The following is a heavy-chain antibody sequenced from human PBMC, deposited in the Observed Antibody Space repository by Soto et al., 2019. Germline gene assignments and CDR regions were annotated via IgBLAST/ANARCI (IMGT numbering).Heavy chain of an antibody. V-gene: IGHV4-39*01. Sequence: QLQLQESGPGLVKPSETLSLTCTVSGGSFSSSSYYWGWIRQPPGKGLEWIGTIYYSGSTYCNPSLKSRVTISVDTSKNQFSLKLSSVTAADTAVYYCARPPLGGAWGQGTLVTVSS. CDR1: GGSFSSSSYY. J-gene: IGHJ5*02. CDR2: IYYSGST. CDR3: ARPPLGGA. D-gene: IGHD3-16*01.